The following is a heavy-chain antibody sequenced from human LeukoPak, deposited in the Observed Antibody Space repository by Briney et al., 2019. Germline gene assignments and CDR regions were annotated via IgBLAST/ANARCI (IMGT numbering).Heavy chain of an antibody. J-gene: IGHJ4*02. D-gene: IGHD2-15*01. CDR1: GFSFSDYE. CDR3: ARGQVVAAFDY. Sequence: GGSLRLSCAASGFSFSDYEMNWVRQAPGKGLEWVSYISSSGSTIYYADSVKGRFTISRDNAKNSLYLQMNSLRAEDTAVYYCARGQVVAAFDYWGQGTLVTVSS. V-gene: IGHV3-48*03. CDR2: ISSSGSTI.